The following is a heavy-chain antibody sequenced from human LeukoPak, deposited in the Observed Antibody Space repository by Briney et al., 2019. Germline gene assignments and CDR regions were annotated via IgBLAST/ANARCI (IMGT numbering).Heavy chain of an antibody. V-gene: IGHV3-30-3*01. J-gene: IGHJ6*02. D-gene: IGHD3-22*01. CDR2: ISYDGSNK. CDR1: GFTFSSYA. CDR3: AKDSPRSRVITDYYYYGMDV. Sequence: GGSLRLSCAASGFTFSSYAMHWVRQAPGKGLEWVAVISYDGSNKYYADSVKGRFTISRDNSKNTLYLQMNSLRAEDTAVYYCAKDSPRSRVITDYYYYGMDVWGQGTTVTVSS.